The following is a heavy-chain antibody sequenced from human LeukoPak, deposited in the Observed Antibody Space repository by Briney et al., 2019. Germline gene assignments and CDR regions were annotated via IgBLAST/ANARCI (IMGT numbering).Heavy chain of an antibody. CDR2: INPNSGGT. D-gene: IGHD3-22*01. CDR3: ARGYYDSSGFEYFQD. J-gene: IGHJ1*01. V-gene: IGHV1-2*02. Sequence: ASAKVSCKASGYTFTGYYTHWVRQAPGQGLEWMGWINPNSGGTNYAQKFQGRVTMTRDTSISTAYVELSRLTSDDTAVYYCARGYYDSSGFEYFQDWGQGTLVTVSS. CDR1: GYTFTGYY.